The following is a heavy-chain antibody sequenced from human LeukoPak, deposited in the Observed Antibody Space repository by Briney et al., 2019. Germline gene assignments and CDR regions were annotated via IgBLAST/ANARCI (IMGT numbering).Heavy chain of an antibody. CDR2: IYTSGST. Sequence: SETLSLTCTVSGGSISSYYWSWIRQPAGKGLEWIGRIYTSGSTNYDPSLKSRVTMSVDTSKNQFSLKLSSVTAADTAVYYCARVGQWHDYFDYWGQGTLVTVSS. CDR3: ARVGQWHDYFDY. J-gene: IGHJ4*02. V-gene: IGHV4-4*07. CDR1: GGSISSYY. D-gene: IGHD6-19*01.